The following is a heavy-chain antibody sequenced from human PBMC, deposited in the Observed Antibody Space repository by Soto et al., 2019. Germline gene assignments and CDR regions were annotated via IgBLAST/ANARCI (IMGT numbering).Heavy chain of an antibody. CDR3: ARDTTVVAAADAYYFDY. CDR1: GGSISSSNW. Sequence: QVQLQESGPGLVKPSGTLSLTCAVSGGSISSSNWWSWVRQPPGKGLEWIGEIYHSGSTNYNPSLKSRVTISVDKSKNQFSLKLSSVTAADTAVYYCARDTTVVAAADAYYFDYWGQGTLVTVSS. J-gene: IGHJ4*02. CDR2: IYHSGST. D-gene: IGHD6-13*01. V-gene: IGHV4-4*02.